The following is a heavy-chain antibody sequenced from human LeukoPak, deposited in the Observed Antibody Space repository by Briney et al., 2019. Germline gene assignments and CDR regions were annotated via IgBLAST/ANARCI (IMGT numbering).Heavy chain of an antibody. CDR1: GFTFSSYW. D-gene: IGHD6-19*01. V-gene: IGHV3-7*01. CDR2: IKQDGSEK. Sequence: GGSLRLSCAASGFTFSSYWMSWVRQAPGKGLEWVANIKQDGSEKYYVDSVKGRFTISRDNAKNSLYLQMNSLRAEDTAVYYCARIYSSGWYAYFDYWGQGTLVTVSS. CDR3: ARIYSSGWYAYFDY. J-gene: IGHJ4*02.